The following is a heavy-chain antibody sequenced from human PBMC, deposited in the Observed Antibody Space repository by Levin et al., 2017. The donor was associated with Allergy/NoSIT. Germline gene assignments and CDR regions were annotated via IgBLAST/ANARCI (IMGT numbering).Heavy chain of an antibody. CDR1: GVSLSSFT. CDR2: ITPPFGAA. V-gene: IGHV1-69*13. J-gene: IGHJ6*02. Sequence: SVKVSCKVSGVSLSSFTLSWVRQAPGLGLEWMGGITPPFGAANYAQKFQGRVTITADESASTAYMELSSLKSEDTAVYFCARGWDIIINPAASGNFYYYGMDVWGQGTTVTVSS. CDR3: ARGWDIIINPAASGNFYYYGMDV. D-gene: IGHD3-10*01.